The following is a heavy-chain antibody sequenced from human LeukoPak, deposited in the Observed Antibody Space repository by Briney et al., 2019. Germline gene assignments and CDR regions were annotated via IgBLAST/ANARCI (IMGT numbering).Heavy chain of an antibody. V-gene: IGHV3-74*01. D-gene: IGHD3-10*01. CDR3: ARHNYGYDY. CDR1: GFTFRSYW. J-gene: IGHJ4*02. CDR2: IHSDGSST. Sequence: GGSLRLFCAASGFTFRSYWMHWVRQAPGKGLVWVSHIHSDGSSTSYADSMQGRFTISRDNAKNTLYLQMNSLRAEDTAVYYCARHNYGYDYWGQGTLVTVSS.